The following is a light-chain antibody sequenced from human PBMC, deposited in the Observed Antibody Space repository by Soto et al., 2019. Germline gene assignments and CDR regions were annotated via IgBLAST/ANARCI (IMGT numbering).Light chain of an antibody. V-gene: IGKV3-15*01. CDR2: GAS. CDR1: QSVSGN. CDR3: QQYNNWPPLT. Sequence: EIVMTQSPATLSVSPGERATLSCRASQSVSGNLAWYQQKPGKAHRLLIYGASTRATGIPARFSGSGSGTEFTLTISSLQSEDFAVYYCQQYNNWPPLTFGGGTKVEIK. J-gene: IGKJ4*01.